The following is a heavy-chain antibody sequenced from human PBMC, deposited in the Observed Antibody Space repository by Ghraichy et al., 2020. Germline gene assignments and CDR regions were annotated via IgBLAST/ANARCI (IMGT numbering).Heavy chain of an antibody. CDR1: GFTFGGVW. Sequence: GGSLRLSCEGSGFTFGGVWMNWVRQAPGKGLEWVANIKQDGSEKYYLDSVKGRFTISRDNAKNSLYLQMNSLRGEDTAMYYCATDSSSPGVWGQGTRVTVSS. CDR3: ATDSSSPGV. V-gene: IGHV3-7*01. D-gene: IGHD6-13*01. J-gene: IGHJ4*02. CDR2: IKQDGSEK.